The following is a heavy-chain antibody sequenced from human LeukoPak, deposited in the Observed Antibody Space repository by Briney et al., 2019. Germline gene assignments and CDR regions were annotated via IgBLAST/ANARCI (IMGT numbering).Heavy chain of an antibody. D-gene: IGHD2-21*01. CDR2: INPSGGGT. J-gene: IGHJ6*02. CDR1: GYTFTSYH. CDR3: ARVVEFDYYGMDV. V-gene: IGHV1-46*01. Sequence: ASVKVSCKASGYTFTSYHMHWVRQAPGQGLEWMGIINPSGGGTNYAQKFQGRVTMTRDTSTSIVYMELSSLRFEDTAVYYCARVVEFDYYGMDVWGQGTTVTVSS.